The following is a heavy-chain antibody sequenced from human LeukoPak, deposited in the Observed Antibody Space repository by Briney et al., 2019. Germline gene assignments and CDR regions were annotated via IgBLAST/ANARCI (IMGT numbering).Heavy chain of an antibody. D-gene: IGHD3-16*01. CDR3: ARGPLLGYDTNDSGFDI. V-gene: IGHV1-46*04. J-gene: IGHJ3*02. CDR2: INPNDGGT. CDR1: GYSFTPYY. Sequence: ASVKASCKASGYSFTPYYVHCVRQAPGQGLEWVGGINPNDGGTISAQKLQDRVTLARDTSTSTVYVELNSLKPDGTAVYYCARGPLLGYDTNDSGFDIWPQGTLVSV.